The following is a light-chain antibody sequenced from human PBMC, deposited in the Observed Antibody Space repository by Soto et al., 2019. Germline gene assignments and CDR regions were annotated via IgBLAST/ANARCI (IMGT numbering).Light chain of an antibody. Sequence: EIVMTQSPATLSVSPGERATLSCRASQSVSSNLAWYQQKPGQAPRPLIYGASTRATGIPARFSGSGSGTELTLTISSLQSEDFAVYYCQQYDNWPWTFGQGTKVEIK. CDR1: QSVSSN. CDR3: QQYDNWPWT. J-gene: IGKJ1*01. CDR2: GAS. V-gene: IGKV3D-15*01.